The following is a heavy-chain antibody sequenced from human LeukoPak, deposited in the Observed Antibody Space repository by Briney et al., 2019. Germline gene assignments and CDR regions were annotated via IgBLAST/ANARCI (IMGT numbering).Heavy chain of an antibody. D-gene: IGHD3-10*01. CDR3: AKVGTMGRGWYFDL. V-gene: IGHV3-30*18. J-gene: IGHJ2*01. CDR2: ISYDGSNK. Sequence: GSLRLSCAASGFTFSSYGMHWVRQAPGKGLEWVAVISYDGSNKYYADSVKGRFTISRDNSKNTLYLQMNSLRAEDTAVYYCAKVGTMGRGWYFDLWGRGTLVTVSS. CDR1: GFTFSSYG.